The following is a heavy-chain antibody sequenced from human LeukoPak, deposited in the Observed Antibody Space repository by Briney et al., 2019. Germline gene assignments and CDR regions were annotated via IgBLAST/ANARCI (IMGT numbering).Heavy chain of an antibody. Sequence: SETLSLTCAVYSGSFSGYYWGWIRQHPGKGLEWIGSIYYSGSTYYNPSLKSRVTISVDTSKNQFSLKLSSVTAADTAVYYCARLEGGLPFDYYDSSGYFGYWGQGTLVTVSS. CDR2: IYYSGST. D-gene: IGHD3-22*01. J-gene: IGHJ4*02. CDR1: SGSFSGYY. CDR3: ARLEGGLPFDYYDSSGYFGY. V-gene: IGHV4-39*01.